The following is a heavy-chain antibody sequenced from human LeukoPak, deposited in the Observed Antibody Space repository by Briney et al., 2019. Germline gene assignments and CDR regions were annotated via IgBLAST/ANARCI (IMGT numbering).Heavy chain of an antibody. D-gene: IGHD6-13*01. CDR2: IYYSGST. V-gene: IGHV4-39*07. J-gene: IGHJ4*02. CDR1: GVSISSSDYY. Sequence: SETLSLTCNVSGVSISSSDYYWGWIRQPPGKGLEWIGSIYYSGSTYYKPSLKSRVTISVDTSKNQFSLKLSSVTAADTAVYYCARDRQRLVRGDYFDYWGQGTLVTVSS. CDR3: ARDRQRLVRGDYFDY.